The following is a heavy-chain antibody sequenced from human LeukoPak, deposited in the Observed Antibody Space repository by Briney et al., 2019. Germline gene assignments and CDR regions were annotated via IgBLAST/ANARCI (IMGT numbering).Heavy chain of an antibody. CDR1: GFTFCSYA. J-gene: IGHJ4*02. V-gene: IGHV3-NL1*01. D-gene: IGHD3-3*01. Sequence: PGGSLRLSCAASGFTFCSYAMHWVRQAPGKGLEWVSVIYSGGRTYYADSVKGRFTISRDNSKNTPYLQMNSLRAEDTAVYYCAKAEYDFWSGSFDYWGLGTLVTVSS. CDR3: AKAEYDFWSGSFDY. CDR2: IYSGGRT.